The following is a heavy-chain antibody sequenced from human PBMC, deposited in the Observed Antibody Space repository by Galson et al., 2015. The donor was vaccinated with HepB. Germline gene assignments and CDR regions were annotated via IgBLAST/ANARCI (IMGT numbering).Heavy chain of an antibody. V-gene: IGHV6-1*01. D-gene: IGHD2-15*01. CDR3: ARDPGYCSGSSCYSWWYFDL. J-gene: IGHJ2*01. CDR1: GDSVSGNSAA. Sequence: CAISGDSVSGNSAAWNRIRQSPSRGLEWLGRTYYRSKWYYDYVVSVKSRMTINPDTSKNQVSLQLNSVTPEDTAVYYCARDPGYCSGSSCYSWWYFDLWGRGTLVTVSS. CDR2: TYYRSKWYY.